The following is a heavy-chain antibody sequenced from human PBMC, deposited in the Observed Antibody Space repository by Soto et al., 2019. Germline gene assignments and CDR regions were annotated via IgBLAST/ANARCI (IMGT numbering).Heavy chain of an antibody. CDR1: GFTFSSYA. D-gene: IGHD3-10*01. CDR2: ISGSGGST. V-gene: IGHV3-23*01. CDR3: AKADWSYYGSEQSYYYYYMDV. J-gene: IGHJ6*03. Sequence: GGSLRLSCAASGFTFSSYAMSWVRQAPGKGLEWVSAISGSGGSTYYADSVKGRFTISRDNSKNTLYLQMNSLRAEDTAVYYCAKADWSYYGSEQSYYYYYMDVWGKGTTVTVSS.